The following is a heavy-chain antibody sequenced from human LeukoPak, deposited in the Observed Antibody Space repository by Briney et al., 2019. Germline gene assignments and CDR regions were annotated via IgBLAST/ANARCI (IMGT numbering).Heavy chain of an antibody. V-gene: IGHV3-9*01. CDR3: AKDNGRGGNFDY. D-gene: IGHD3-16*01. CDR1: GFTFDDYA. J-gene: IGHJ4*02. Sequence: GGSLRLSCAASGFTFDDYAMHWVRQAPGKGLEWVSGISWNSGSIGYADSVKGRFNISRDNAKNSLYLQMNSLRAEDTALYYCAKDNGRGGNFDYWGQGTLVTVSS. CDR2: ISWNSGSI.